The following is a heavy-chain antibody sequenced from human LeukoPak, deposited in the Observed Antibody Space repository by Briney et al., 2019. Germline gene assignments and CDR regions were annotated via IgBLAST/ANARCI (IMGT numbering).Heavy chain of an antibody. CDR1: GGSISRGDYY. V-gene: IGHV4-30-4*01. D-gene: IGHD3-3*01. Sequence: SETLSLTCTVSGGSISRGDYYCTWIRQPPGKGLEWIEYIYYSGSTYYNPSLKSRVTISVDTSKNQFSLKLSSVTAADTAVYYCAREGYDFWSGYYDYWGQGTLVTVSS. CDR2: IYYSGST. J-gene: IGHJ4*02. CDR3: AREGYDFWSGYYDY.